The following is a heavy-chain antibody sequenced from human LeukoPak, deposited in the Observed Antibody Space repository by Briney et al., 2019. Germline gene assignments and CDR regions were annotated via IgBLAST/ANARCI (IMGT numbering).Heavy chain of an antibody. V-gene: IGHV4-39*01. D-gene: IGHD6-19*01. Sequence: SETLSLTCTVSGGSISSSSYYWGWIRQPPGKGLEWIGSIYYSGSTYYNPSLQSRVTISVDTSKNQFSLKLSSVTAADTAVYYCARPYSSGWYGDFDYWGQGTLVTVSS. CDR3: ARPYSSGWYGDFDY. CDR1: GGSISSSSYY. J-gene: IGHJ4*02. CDR2: IYYSGST.